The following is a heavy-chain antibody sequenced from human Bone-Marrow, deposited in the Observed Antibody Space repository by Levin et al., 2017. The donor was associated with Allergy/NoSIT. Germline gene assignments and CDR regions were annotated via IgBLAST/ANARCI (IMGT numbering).Heavy chain of an antibody. J-gene: IGHJ4*02. CDR1: GFSFSSHW. V-gene: IGHV3-74*01. Sequence: GESLKISCAASGFSFSSHWMHWVRQAPGKGLVWVSRINSDETSTNYADSVKGRFTISRDNAKNTLYLQMNSLRAEDTAVYYCATLRVLDFYDYWGRGTLVTVSS. CDR2: INSDETST. CDR3: ATLRVLDFYDY. D-gene: IGHD3-3*01.